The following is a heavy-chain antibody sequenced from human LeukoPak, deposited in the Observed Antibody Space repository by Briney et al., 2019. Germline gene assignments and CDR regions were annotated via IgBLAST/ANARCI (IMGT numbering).Heavy chain of an antibody. J-gene: IGHJ4*02. D-gene: IGHD6-19*01. CDR2: INHSGST. Sequence: PSETLSLTCAVYGGSFSGYYWSWIRQPPGKGLEWIGEINHSGSTNYNPSLKSRVTISVDTSKNQFSLKLSSVTAADTAVYYCARGGHSSGWYGYTFWGQGTLVTVSS. V-gene: IGHV4-34*01. CDR3: ARGGHSSGWYGYTF. CDR1: GGSFSGYY.